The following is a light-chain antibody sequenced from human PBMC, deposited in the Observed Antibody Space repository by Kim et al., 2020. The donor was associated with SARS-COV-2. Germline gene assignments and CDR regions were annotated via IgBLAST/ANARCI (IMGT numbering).Light chain of an antibody. CDR1: QRISTTY. V-gene: IGKV3-20*01. CDR2: GAS. CDR3: QQYGSSPPYT. J-gene: IGKJ2*01. Sequence: EIVLTQSPGTVSLPPGERATLSCRASQRISTTYLAWYQQKPGQAPRLLIYGASRRATGISDRFSGSGSETDFTLTISRLEPEDFAVYYCQQYGSSPPYTFGQGTKLEI.